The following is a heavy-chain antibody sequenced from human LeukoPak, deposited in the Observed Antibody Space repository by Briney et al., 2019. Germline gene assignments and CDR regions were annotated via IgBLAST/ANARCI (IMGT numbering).Heavy chain of an antibody. V-gene: IGHV4-34*01. CDR2: INHSGST. D-gene: IGHD4-17*01. J-gene: IGHJ2*01. CDR1: GGSISGDY. Sequence: SETLSLTCAVYGGSISGDYWSWIRQPPGKGLEWIGEINHSGSTNYNPSLKSRVTISVDTSKNQFSLKLSSVTAADTAVYYCARSNYGGTYWYFDLWGRGTLVTVSS. CDR3: ARSNYGGTYWYFDL.